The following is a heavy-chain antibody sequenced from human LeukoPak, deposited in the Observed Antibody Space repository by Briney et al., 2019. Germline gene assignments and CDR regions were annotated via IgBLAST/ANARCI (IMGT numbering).Heavy chain of an antibody. D-gene: IGHD3-3*01. Sequence: GASVKVSCKASGYTFRGHFIHCVRLAPGQGLQWMGWINPNNGVTNYARDFQGRVTMTSDTSVSAAYMELSRLTSDDTAVYFCARGSNFWSGYYQAYFDPWGQGTLVAVDS. CDR1: GYTFRGHF. CDR2: INPNNGVT. V-gene: IGHV1-2*02. CDR3: ARGSNFWSGYYQAYFDP. J-gene: IGHJ5*02.